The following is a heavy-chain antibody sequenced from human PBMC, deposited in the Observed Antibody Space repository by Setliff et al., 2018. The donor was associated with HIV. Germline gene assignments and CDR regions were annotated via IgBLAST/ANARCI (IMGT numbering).Heavy chain of an antibody. CDR3: ARAPTHYFGNNKSSWPDAFDI. J-gene: IGHJ3*02. CDR2: IYYTGRT. CDR1: SGSISTYY. V-gene: IGHV4-59*01. D-gene: IGHD3-10*01. Sequence: SETLSLTCTVSSGSISTYYWTWIRQPPGKGREYIGYIYYTGRTDYNHSLNGHDTISIDMSKSQFSLNPNYVTAADTAVYYCARAPTHYFGNNKSSWPDAFDIWGLGTMVTVSS.